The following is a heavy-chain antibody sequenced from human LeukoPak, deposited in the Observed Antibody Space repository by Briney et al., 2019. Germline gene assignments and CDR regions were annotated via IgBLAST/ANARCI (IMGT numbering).Heavy chain of an antibody. Sequence: ASVKVSCKASEDTFTDYYIHWVRRAPGQGLEWMVWVNPNNGVTEYAQEFQGRVTMTRDTSLSTAYMELSRLRSDDTAVYYCATDHCTRTNCYEDYYHGMDVWGQGTTVTVSS. J-gene: IGHJ6*02. D-gene: IGHD2-2*01. V-gene: IGHV1-2*02. CDR1: EDTFTDYY. CDR2: VNPNNGVT. CDR3: ATDHCTRTNCYEDYYHGMDV.